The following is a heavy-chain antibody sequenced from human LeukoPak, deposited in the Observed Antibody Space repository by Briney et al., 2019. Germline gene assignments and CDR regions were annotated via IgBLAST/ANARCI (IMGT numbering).Heavy chain of an antibody. CDR1: GFIFKNYA. CDR2: NSGSGTHT. D-gene: IGHD6-6*01. Sequence: QPGGSLRLSCAASGFIFKNYAMAWVRQPPGKGLEWVSVNSGSGTHTYYAAPVKGRFTISRDNSNNPLYLQMNSLRAEDTAVYYCAKRAAYSRSSLVLPFDAFDLWGQGTMVTVSS. CDR3: AKRAAYSRSSLVLPFDAFDL. J-gene: IGHJ3*01. V-gene: IGHV3-23*01.